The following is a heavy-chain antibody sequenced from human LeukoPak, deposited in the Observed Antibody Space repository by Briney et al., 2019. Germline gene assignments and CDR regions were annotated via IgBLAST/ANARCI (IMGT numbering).Heavy chain of an antibody. CDR3: ARDGLAGDFGVVIDY. CDR1: GYTFTGYY. V-gene: IGHV1-2*02. J-gene: IGHJ4*02. D-gene: IGHD3-3*01. Sequence: GASVKVSCKASGYTFTGYYMHWVRQATGQGLEWMGWINPNSGGTNYAQKFQGRVTMTRDTSISTAYMELSRLRSDDTAVYYCARDGLAGDFGVVIDYWGQGTLVTVSS. CDR2: INPNSGGT.